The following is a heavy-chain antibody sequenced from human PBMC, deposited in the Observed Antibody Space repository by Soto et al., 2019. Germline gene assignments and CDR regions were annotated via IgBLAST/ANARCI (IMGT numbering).Heavy chain of an antibody. CDR3: ARGRYGDY. Sequence: QVHLVQSGAEVKKPGASVKVSCKGSGYGFTTYGITWVRQAPGQGLEWMAWISAHNGNTNYAQKLQGRVTVTIDTSPSTAYMALRSMRSYDTAVYYCARGRYGDYWGQGALVTVSS. V-gene: IGHV1-18*01. D-gene: IGHD1-1*01. J-gene: IGHJ4*02. CDR2: ISAHNGNT. CDR1: GYGFTTYG.